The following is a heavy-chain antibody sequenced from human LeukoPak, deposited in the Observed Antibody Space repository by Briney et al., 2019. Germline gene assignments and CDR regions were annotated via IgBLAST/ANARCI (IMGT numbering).Heavy chain of an antibody. D-gene: IGHD3-22*01. CDR3: ARGFYYDSSSSALYYFDY. J-gene: IGHJ4*02. V-gene: IGHV1-18*01. CDR2: ISGSNGNT. CDR1: GYTFTNFG. Sequence: ASVKVSCKASGYTFTNFGITWVRQAPGQGLEWMGWISGSNGNTNYAQQFQGRVTLTTDTFTSTAYMELRGLSSDDTAVYYCARGFYYDSSSSALYYFDYWGQGTLVTVSS.